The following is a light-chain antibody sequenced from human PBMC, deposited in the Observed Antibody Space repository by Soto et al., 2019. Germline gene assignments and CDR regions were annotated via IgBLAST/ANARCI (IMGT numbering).Light chain of an antibody. Sequence: QSALTQPASVSGSPGQSITISCTGTSSDVGGYNYVSWYQQHPGKAPKLMIYDVSKRPSGVPDRLSGSKSGNTASLTISGLQAEDEADYYCCSYAGSWVFGGGTKLTVL. V-gene: IGLV2-11*01. CDR3: CSYAGSWV. J-gene: IGLJ3*02. CDR1: SSDVGGYNY. CDR2: DVS.